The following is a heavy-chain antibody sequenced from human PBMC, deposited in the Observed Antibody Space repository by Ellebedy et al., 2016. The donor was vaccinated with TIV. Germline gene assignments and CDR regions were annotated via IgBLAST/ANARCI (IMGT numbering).Heavy chain of an antibody. Sequence: SETLSLTXTVSGGSISSYYWSWIRQPPGKGLEWIGEINHSGSTNYNPSLKSRVTISVDKSKNQFSLKLSSVTAADTAVYYCARGDYGGNSYYFDYWGQGTLVTVSS. CDR2: INHSGST. J-gene: IGHJ4*02. D-gene: IGHD4-23*01. V-gene: IGHV4-34*01. CDR3: ARGDYGGNSYYFDY. CDR1: GGSISSYY.